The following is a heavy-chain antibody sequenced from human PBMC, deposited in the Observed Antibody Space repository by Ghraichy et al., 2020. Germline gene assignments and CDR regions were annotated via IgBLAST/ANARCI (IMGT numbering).Heavy chain of an antibody. Sequence: SETLSLTCTVSGGSISSYYWSWIRQPPGKGLEWIGYIYYSGSTNYNPSLKSRVTISVDTSKNQFSLKLSSVTAADTAVYYCAGDAGSASYGSGFDYWGQGTLVTVSS. J-gene: IGHJ4*02. D-gene: IGHD5-18*01. CDR2: IYYSGST. CDR3: AGDAGSASYGSGFDY. CDR1: GGSISSYY. V-gene: IGHV4-59*01.